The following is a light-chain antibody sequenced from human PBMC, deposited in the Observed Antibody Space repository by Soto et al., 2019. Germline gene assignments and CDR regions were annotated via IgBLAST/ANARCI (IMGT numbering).Light chain of an antibody. Sequence: QSVLTQPPSVSGTPGQRVTISCSGSSSNIGSNTVNWYQHLPGTAPKLLIYSNNQRPSAVPDRFSGSKSGTSASLAISGLQSEDEADYYCAAWDDSLNGQGVFGGGTQLTVL. V-gene: IGLV1-44*01. J-gene: IGLJ2*01. CDR2: SNN. CDR3: AAWDDSLNGQGV. CDR1: SSNIGSNT.